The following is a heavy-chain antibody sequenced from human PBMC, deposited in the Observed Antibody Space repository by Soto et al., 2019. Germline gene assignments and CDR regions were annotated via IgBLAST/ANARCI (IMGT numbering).Heavy chain of an antibody. CDR3: AKETVEYYFDY. J-gene: IGHJ4*02. Sequence: QVQLVESGGCVVQPGRSLRLSCAASGFTFSIYGMHWVRQAPGKGLEWVAVISYDGSNKYYADSVKGRFTISRDNSKNTLYLQMNSLRGEDTAVYYCAKETVEYYFDYWCQGTLVTVSS. CDR1: GFTFSIYG. CDR2: ISYDGSNK. V-gene: IGHV3-30*18. D-gene: IGHD3-3*01.